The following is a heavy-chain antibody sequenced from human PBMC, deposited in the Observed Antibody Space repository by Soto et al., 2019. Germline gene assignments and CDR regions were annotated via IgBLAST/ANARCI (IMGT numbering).Heavy chain of an antibody. J-gene: IGHJ3*02. Sequence: EVQLVQSGAEVKKPGESLKISCKGSGYSFTSYWIGWVRQMPGKGLEWMGIIYPGDSDTRYSPSFQGQVTISADKSISTAYLQWSSLKASDTAMYYCARLTPRSVVVVAATPYLWAFDIWGQGTMVTVSS. D-gene: IGHD2-15*01. CDR2: IYPGDSDT. CDR1: GYSFTSYW. CDR3: ARLTPRSVVVVAATPYLWAFDI. V-gene: IGHV5-51*03.